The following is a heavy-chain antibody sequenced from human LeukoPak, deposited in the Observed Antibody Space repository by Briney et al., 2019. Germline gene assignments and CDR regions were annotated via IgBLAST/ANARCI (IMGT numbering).Heavy chain of an antibody. Sequence: ASVKVSCKASGYTFTSYGISWVRQAPGQGLEWMGWISAYNGNTNYAQKLQGRVTMTTDTSTSTAYMELSSLRSEDTAVYYCATTPGKLWFGELSRWGQGTLVTVSS. CDR1: GYTFTSYG. V-gene: IGHV1-18*01. D-gene: IGHD3-10*01. CDR3: ATTPGKLWFGELSR. CDR2: ISAYNGNT. J-gene: IGHJ4*02.